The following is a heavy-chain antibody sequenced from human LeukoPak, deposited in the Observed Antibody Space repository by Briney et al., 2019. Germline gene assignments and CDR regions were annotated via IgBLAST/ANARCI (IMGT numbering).Heavy chain of an antibody. Sequence: PGRSLRLSCAASGFTFDDYAMHWARQAPGKGLEWVSGISWNSGSIGYADSVKGRFTISRDNAKNSLYLQMNSLRAEDTALYYCAKANIGGATNFDYWGQGTLVTVSS. D-gene: IGHD1-26*01. CDR3: AKANIGGATNFDY. J-gene: IGHJ4*02. CDR1: GFTFDDYA. CDR2: ISWNSGSI. V-gene: IGHV3-9*01.